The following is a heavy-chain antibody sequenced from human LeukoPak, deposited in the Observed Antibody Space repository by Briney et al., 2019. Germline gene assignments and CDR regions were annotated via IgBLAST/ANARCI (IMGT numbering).Heavy chain of an antibody. Sequence: GRSLRLSCAASGFTFSSYAMHWVRQAPGKGLEWVAVISYDGSNKYYADSVKGRFTISRDNSKNTLYLQMNSLRAEDTAVYYCEKLTSGWVVAAFDYWGQGTLVSVSP. CDR2: ISYDGSNK. D-gene: IGHD5-12*01. J-gene: IGHJ4*02. CDR3: EKLTSGWVVAAFDY. V-gene: IGHV3-30*04. CDR1: GFTFSSYA.